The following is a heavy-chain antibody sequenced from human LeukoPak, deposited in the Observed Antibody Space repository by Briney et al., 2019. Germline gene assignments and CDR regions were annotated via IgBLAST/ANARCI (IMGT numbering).Heavy chain of an antibody. Sequence: GGSLRLSCAASKFTFSSYWMSWVRQAPGKGLEWVANIKQDGNEKYYVDSVKGRFTISRDNAKNSLYLQMNSLRAEDTAVYYCARGGFAYSSSYWGQGTLVTVSS. V-gene: IGHV3-7*04. CDR1: KFTFSSYW. CDR3: ARGGFAYSSSY. J-gene: IGHJ4*02. CDR2: IKQDGNEK. D-gene: IGHD6-6*01.